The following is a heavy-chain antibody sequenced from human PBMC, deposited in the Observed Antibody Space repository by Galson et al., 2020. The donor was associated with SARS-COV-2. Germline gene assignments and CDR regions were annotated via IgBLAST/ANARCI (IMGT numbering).Heavy chain of an antibody. CDR1: GYTFTNSE. J-gene: IGHJ5*02. V-gene: IGHV1-8*01. Sequence: RQDASVQVSCKASGYTFTNSEINWVRQAPGQGLERMGWMNPNSGNTGYAQKFQGRVTMTRTTSISTAYMELKSLTSEDPAVYYCARSYDDFATWFDPWGQGTLGTVSS. D-gene: IGHD4-17*01. CDR2: MNPNSGNT. CDR3: ARSYDDFATWFDP.